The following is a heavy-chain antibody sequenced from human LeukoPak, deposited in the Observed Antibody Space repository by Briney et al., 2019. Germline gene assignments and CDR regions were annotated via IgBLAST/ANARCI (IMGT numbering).Heavy chain of an antibody. Sequence: TSETLSLTCAVYGGSFSGYYWSWIRQPPGKGLEWIGEINHSGSTNYNPSLKSRVTISVDTSKNQFYLKLRSVTAADTALYYCARGEYDYAWESYSLNAFAMWGQGTKVTVCS. D-gene: IGHD3-16*01. V-gene: IGHV4-34*01. CDR3: ARGEYDYAWESYSLNAFAM. CDR2: INHSGST. CDR1: GGSFSGYY. J-gene: IGHJ3*02.